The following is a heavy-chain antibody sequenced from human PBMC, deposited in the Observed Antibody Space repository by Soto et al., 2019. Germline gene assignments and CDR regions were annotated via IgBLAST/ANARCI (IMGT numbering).Heavy chain of an antibody. CDR1: GFTFSTYA. CDR2: ITGSGGST. CDR3: AKDRCGDYGGIDY. D-gene: IGHD4-17*01. Sequence: EVQLLESGGGLVQPGGSLRLSCAASGFTFSTYAMIWVRQAPGKGLEWVSVITGSGGSTYYADSVKGRFTISRDTSKNALFLQMNSLRAEDTAVYYCAKDRCGDYGGIDYWGQGPMVTVSS. J-gene: IGHJ4*02. V-gene: IGHV3-23*01.